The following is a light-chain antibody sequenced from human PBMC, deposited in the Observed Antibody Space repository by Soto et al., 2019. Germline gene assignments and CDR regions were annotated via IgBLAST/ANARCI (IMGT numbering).Light chain of an antibody. Sequence: EIVLTHAPPTMSLSPCDRPTLCCRASQSVSSYLAWYQQKVGQAPRLLIYDESIRATGIPARFSGSGSGTDFTLTISSLEPEDAAVYYCQQRNNWPLTFGGGTKVDI. CDR1: QSVSSY. CDR2: DES. CDR3: QQRNNWPLT. V-gene: IGKV3-11*01. J-gene: IGKJ4*02.